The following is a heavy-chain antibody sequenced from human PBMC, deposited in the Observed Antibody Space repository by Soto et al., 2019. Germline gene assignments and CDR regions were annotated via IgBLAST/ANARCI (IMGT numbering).Heavy chain of an antibody. CDR1: RYTFTSYG. J-gene: IGHJ5*02. D-gene: IGHD2-2*02. CDR3: ARGGVVVPAAIGGTEFDP. Sequence: GASVKVSCKASRYTFTSYGISWVRQAPGQGLEWMGWISAYNGNTNYAQKLQGRVTMTTDTSTSTAYMELTSLRSDDTAVYYCARGGVVVPAAIGGTEFDPWGQGTLVTVS. V-gene: IGHV1-18*04. CDR2: ISAYNGNT.